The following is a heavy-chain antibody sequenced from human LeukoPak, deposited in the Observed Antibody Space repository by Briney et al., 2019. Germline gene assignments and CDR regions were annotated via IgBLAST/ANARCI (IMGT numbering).Heavy chain of an antibody. CDR3: ARGEKVLDYLDY. CDR1: GGSISSRNYY. J-gene: IGHJ4*02. Sequence: PSETLYLTCTVSGGSISSRNYYWGWIRQPPGEGLEWIGKISDSGNTYYSPSLRSRVTISIDTSKNQFSLKLSSVTATDTAVYYCARGEKVLDYLDYWGQGTLVTVSS. V-gene: IGHV4-39*01. D-gene: IGHD3-16*01. CDR2: ISDSGNT.